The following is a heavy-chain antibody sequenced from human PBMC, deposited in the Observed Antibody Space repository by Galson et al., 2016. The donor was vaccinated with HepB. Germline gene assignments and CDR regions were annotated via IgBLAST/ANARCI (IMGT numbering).Heavy chain of an antibody. V-gene: IGHV5-51*03. D-gene: IGHD2-15*01. CDR3: ARRGGDCSGGSCWYFDY. CDR1: GYSFPSDW. Sequence: QSGAEVKKPGESLQISCKGSGYSFPSDWIGWVRQMPGKGLEWMGIIYPGDSDTRYSLSFQGQVTISADKSISTAYLQWSSLKASDTAIYYCARRGGDCSGGSCWYFDYWGQGTLITVSS. CDR2: IYPGDSDT. J-gene: IGHJ4*02.